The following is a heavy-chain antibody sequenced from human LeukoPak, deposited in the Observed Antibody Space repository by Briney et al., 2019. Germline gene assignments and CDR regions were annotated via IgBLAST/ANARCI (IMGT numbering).Heavy chain of an antibody. CDR2: IFYDGST. CDR1: GFTFSSYA. D-gene: IGHD5-18*01. V-gene: IGHV4-59*08. J-gene: IGHJ4*02. Sequence: PGGSLRLSCAASGFTFSSYAMSWVRQSPGKGLEWIGYIFYDGSTVYNPSLESRVTFSIGSPNNHFFLRMTSVTAADTAVYYCARGAALVTHKYFHYWGPGTLVTVSS. CDR3: ARGAALVTHKYFHY.